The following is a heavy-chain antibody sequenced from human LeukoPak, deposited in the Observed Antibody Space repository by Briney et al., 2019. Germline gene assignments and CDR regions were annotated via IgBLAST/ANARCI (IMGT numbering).Heavy chain of an antibody. CDR1: RFTFSNYA. J-gene: IGHJ6*03. CDR3: ARGAETEYIDV. D-gene: IGHD1-14*01. CDR2: IWFDGRDK. Sequence: GGSLRLPCAASRFTFSNYALHWVRPAPGKGLEWVAFIWFDGRDKYYADSVKGRFTISRDNSKNTVYVEMNSLRAEDTAVYYCARGAETEYIDVWGKGTTVTISS. V-gene: IGHV3-30*02.